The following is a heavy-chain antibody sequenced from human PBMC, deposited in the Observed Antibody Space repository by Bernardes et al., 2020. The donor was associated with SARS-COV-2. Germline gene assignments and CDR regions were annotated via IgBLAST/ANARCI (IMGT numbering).Heavy chain of an antibody. D-gene: IGHD1-26*01. J-gene: IGHJ4*02. CDR2: ISSRSITI. CDR3: ARGRGAVAPMDH. Sequence: GGSLSLSCEASGFSFSEYAMNWVRQAPGKGLEWLSYISSRSITIYVADTVKGRFAISRDNAKNSVYLQMNSLRAEDTAVYYCARGRGAVAPMDHWGQGTLVTVSS. CDR1: GFSFSEYA. V-gene: IGHV3-48*01.